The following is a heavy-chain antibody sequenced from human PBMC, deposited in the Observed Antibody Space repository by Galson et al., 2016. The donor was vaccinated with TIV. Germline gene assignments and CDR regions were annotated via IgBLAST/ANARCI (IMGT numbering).Heavy chain of an antibody. V-gene: IGHV1-2*02. CDR3: ARVNWARAFDY. CDR1: GYIFINYY. CDR2: FNPDSGAT. J-gene: IGHJ4*02. D-gene: IGHD7-27*01. Sequence: SVKVSCKASGYIFINYYIHWVRQAPGQGLEWLGWFNPDSGATQYAQKFQGRVTMTRAASISTAYMEPRRLISADTAVYYCARVNWARAFDYWGQGTQVTVSS.